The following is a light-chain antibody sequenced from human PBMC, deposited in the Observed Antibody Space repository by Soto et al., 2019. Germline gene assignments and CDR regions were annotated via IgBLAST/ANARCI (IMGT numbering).Light chain of an antibody. V-gene: IGKV3-11*01. CDR1: QSVNSY. CDR3: QQRSKWPVT. J-gene: IGKJ4*01. CDR2: DAT. Sequence: EIVLTQSPATLSLSPGERATLSCRASQSVNSYLAWYQQKPGQAPRLLIYDATSRATGIPARFSGSGSGTDFTLTISSLEPKDFAVYYCQQRSKWPVTFGGGTKVEIK.